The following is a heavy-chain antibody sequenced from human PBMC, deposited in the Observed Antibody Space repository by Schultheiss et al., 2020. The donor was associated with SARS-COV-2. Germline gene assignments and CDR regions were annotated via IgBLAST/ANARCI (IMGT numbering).Heavy chain of an antibody. CDR3: ARRSTRGLDV. CDR2: IDYSGRI. D-gene: IGHD1-26*01. V-gene: IGHV4-30-4*01. J-gene: IGHJ6*02. Sequence: SETLSLTCTVSGGSIRSGESYWSWIRQSPGKGLEWIGYIDYSGRIFYNPSLKSRLSISVDTSKNQFSLKLTSVTAADTAVYFCARRSTRGLDVWGQGTTVTVSS. CDR1: GGSIRSGESY.